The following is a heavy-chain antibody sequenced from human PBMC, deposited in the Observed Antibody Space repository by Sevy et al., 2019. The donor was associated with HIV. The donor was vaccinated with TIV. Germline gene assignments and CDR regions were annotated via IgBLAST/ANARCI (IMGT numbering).Heavy chain of an antibody. Sequence: GGSLRLSCAASGFTFSSYEMNWVRQAPGKGLEWVAFIRYDGSTKYYAESVKGRFIISRDNSKDTLYLQMNSLRGDDTSLYYCAKGLGMVQGALLSDDVWGQGTMVTVSS. V-gene: IGHV3-30*02. CDR3: AKGLGMVQGALLSDDV. CDR1: GFTFSSYE. J-gene: IGHJ3*01. D-gene: IGHD3-10*01. CDR2: IRYDGSTK.